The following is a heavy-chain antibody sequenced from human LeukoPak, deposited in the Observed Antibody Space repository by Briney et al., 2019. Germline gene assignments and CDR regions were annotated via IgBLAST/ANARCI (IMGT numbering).Heavy chain of an antibody. CDR1: GYTFTSYD. CDR2: MNPNSGNT. Sequence: ASVKVSCKASGYTFTSYDINWVRQATGQGLEWMGWMNPNSGNTGYAQKFQGRVTITRNTSISTAYMALSSLRSEDTAVYYRARVEKRDCAARGSFDYCDQGSLVTVSS. D-gene: IGHD2-21*01. J-gene: IGHJ4*02. CDR3: ARVEKRDCAARGSFDY. V-gene: IGHV1-8*03.